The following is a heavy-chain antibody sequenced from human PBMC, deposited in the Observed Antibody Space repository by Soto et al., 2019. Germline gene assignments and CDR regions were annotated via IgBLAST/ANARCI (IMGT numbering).Heavy chain of an antibody. CDR3: ARVWDIVVVPAAIQGTPFDY. J-gene: IGHJ4*02. Sequence: ASVKVSCKASGYTFIGYYMHWVRQAPGQGLEWMGWINPNSGGTNYAQKFQGRVTMTRDTSISTAYMGLSRLRSDDTAVYYCARVWDIVVVPAAIQGTPFDYWGQGTLVTVSS. D-gene: IGHD2-2*01. V-gene: IGHV1-2*02. CDR1: GYTFIGYY. CDR2: INPNSGGT.